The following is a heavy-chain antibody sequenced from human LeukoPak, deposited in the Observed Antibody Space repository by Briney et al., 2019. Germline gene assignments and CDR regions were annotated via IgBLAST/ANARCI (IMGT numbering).Heavy chain of an antibody. CDR2: MNPISGDT. J-gene: IGHJ5*02. D-gene: IGHD6-19*01. Sequence: ASVKVSCKASGYTFTSYDVNWDRQATGQGLEWMGWMNPISGDTGYALKFQGRVTMSRNTSISTAYMELGSLRSEDTAVYYCARQWLTSNFDPWGQGTLVTVSS. CDR1: GYTFTSYD. V-gene: IGHV1-8*01. CDR3: ARQWLTSNFDP.